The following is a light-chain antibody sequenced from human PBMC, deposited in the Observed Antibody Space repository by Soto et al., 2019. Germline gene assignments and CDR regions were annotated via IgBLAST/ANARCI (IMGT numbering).Light chain of an antibody. CDR1: SSDVGNYNL. CDR2: EVS. CDR3: ISYTTSSTSYV. J-gene: IGLJ1*01. V-gene: IGLV2-14*02. Sequence: QSALTQPASVSGSPGQSITISCTGTSSDVGNYNLVSWYQQHPGKAPKLMIFEVSNRPSGVSNRFSGSKSGNTASLTISGLQAEDEAEYYCISYTTSSTSYVVGTGTKLTVL.